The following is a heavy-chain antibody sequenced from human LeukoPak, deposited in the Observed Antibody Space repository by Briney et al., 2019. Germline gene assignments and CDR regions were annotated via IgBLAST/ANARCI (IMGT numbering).Heavy chain of an antibody. Sequence: ASVKVSCKASGYTFTSYGISWVRQAPGQGLEWMGWISAYNGNTNYAQKLQGRVTMTTNTSTSTAYMELRSLRSDDTAVYYCARDSLEPPLCGYYHNWFDPWGQGTLVTVSS. J-gene: IGHJ5*02. CDR2: ISAYNGNT. CDR1: GYTFTSYG. D-gene: IGHD3-22*01. CDR3: ARDSLEPPLCGYYHNWFDP. V-gene: IGHV1-18*01.